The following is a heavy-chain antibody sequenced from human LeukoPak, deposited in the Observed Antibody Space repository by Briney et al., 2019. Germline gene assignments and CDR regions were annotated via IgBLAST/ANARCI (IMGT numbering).Heavy chain of an antibody. V-gene: IGHV3-7*03. CDR3: ARPYIATALDY. D-gene: IGHD2-21*01. CDR2: INQDGSEK. CDR1: GFTLSNYW. J-gene: IGHJ4*02. Sequence: GGSLRLSCAASGFTLSNYWMTWVRQVPGKGLEWVAIINQDGSEKYYLDSVKGRFTISNDNAKNSLFLQMNSLRAEDTAVYYCARPYIATALDYWGQGALVTVSS.